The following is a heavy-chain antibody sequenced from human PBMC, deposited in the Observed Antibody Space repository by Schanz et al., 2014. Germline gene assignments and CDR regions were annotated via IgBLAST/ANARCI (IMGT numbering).Heavy chain of an antibody. CDR2: VSRSTPDI. J-gene: IGHJ4*02. D-gene: IGHD1-1*01. CDR3: ARDRRNADLDY. CDR1: GFTFSSYS. V-gene: IGHV3-48*01. Sequence: EEQLVESGGGLVQPGGSLRLSCTASGFTFSSYSMNWVRQAPGKGLEWVSYVSRSTPDIYYADSVKGRFTMSRDNAKNSLYLEMNSLRAEDTALYYCARDRRNADLDYWGQGTLVTVSS.